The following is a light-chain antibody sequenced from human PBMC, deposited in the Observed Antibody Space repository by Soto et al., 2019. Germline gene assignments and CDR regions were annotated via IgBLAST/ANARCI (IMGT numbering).Light chain of an antibody. J-gene: IGKJ2*01. Sequence: TVLTQPPRILSFYPLERTTISCTPSQSISSSDLAWYQHRPGQAHRLIISAAYIRATGIPVRFSGSGSGTDFTLTIKRLKSEDFVVYYCQKSSIWPQYTFG. V-gene: IGKV3-20*01. CDR2: AAY. CDR1: QSISSSD. CDR3: QKSSIWPQYT.